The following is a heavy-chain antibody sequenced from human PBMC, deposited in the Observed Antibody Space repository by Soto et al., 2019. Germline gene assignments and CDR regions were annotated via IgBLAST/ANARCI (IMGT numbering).Heavy chain of an antibody. CDR3: AGYIVATMGWDY. V-gene: IGHV4-34*01. CDR2: INHSGST. Sequence: SETLSLTCAVYGGSFSGYYWSWIRQPPGKGLEWIGEINHSGSTNYNPSLKSRVTISVDTSKNQFSLKLSSVTAADTAVYYCAGYIVATMGWDYWGQGTLVTVSS. D-gene: IGHD5-12*01. CDR1: GGSFSGYY. J-gene: IGHJ4*02.